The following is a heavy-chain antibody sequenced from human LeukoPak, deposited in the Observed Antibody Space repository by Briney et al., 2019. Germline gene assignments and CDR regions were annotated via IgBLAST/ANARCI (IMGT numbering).Heavy chain of an antibody. CDR2: SYSGGSR. Sequence: PGGSLRLSCAASGFTVSTDHMSWVRQAPGKGLEWVAVSYSGGSRSYAESVKGRFTISRDNSQNTLYLQMNSLRAEDTAVYYCARVWELSFDYWGQGTLGIVSS. V-gene: IGHV3-53*01. CDR1: GFTVSTDH. CDR3: ARVWELSFDY. D-gene: IGHD1-26*01. J-gene: IGHJ4*02.